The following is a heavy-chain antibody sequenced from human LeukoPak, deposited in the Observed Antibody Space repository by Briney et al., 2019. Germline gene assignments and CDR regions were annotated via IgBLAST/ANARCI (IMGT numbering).Heavy chain of an antibody. CDR2: IWYDGSNK. D-gene: IGHD3-22*01. CDR3: ARALTVVVIGAGFDY. V-gene: IGHV3-33*01. CDR1: GFTFSSYG. Sequence: GGSLRLSCAASGFTFSSYGMHWVGQAPGKGLEWVADIWYDGSNKYYADSVKGRFTISRDNSKNTLYLQMNSLRAEDTAAYYCARALTVVVIGAGFDYWGQGTLVTVSS. J-gene: IGHJ4*02.